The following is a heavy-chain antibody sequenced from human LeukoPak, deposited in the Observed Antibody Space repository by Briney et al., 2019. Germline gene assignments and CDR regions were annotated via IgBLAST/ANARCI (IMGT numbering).Heavy chain of an antibody. V-gene: IGHV1-69*05. D-gene: IGHD3-10*01. J-gene: IGHJ6*03. CDR3: ARARITMVRGTNYMDV. Sequence: ASVKVSCKACGGTFSSYAISWVRQAPGQGLEWMGGIIPIFGTANYAQKFQGRVTITTDESTSTAYMELSSLRSEDTAVYYCARARITMVRGTNYMDVWGKGTTVTVSS. CDR1: GGTFSSYA. CDR2: IIPIFGTA.